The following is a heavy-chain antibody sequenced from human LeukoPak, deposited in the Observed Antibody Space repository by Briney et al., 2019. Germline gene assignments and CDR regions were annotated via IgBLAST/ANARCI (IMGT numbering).Heavy chain of an antibody. Sequence: GASVKVSCKASGGTFRSYAISWVRQAPGQGLEWMGGIIPIFGTANYAQKFQGRVTITTDESTSTAYMELSSLRSEDTAVYYCARDGGRWLQSGSISAFDIWGQGTMVTVSS. CDR3: ARDGGRWLQSGSISAFDI. D-gene: IGHD5-24*01. CDR2: IIPIFGTA. V-gene: IGHV1-69*05. J-gene: IGHJ3*02. CDR1: GGTFRSYA.